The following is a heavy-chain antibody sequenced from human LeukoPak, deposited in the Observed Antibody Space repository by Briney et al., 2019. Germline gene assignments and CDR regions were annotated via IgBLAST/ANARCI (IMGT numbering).Heavy chain of an antibody. Sequence: GASVKVSCKASGYTFTSYDINWVRQATGQGLEWMGWMNPNSGNTGYAQKFQGRVTMTRNTSISTAYMELSSLRSEDTAVYYCARDLAGRWLQLDAFDIWGQGTMVTVSS. CDR1: GYTFTSYD. CDR3: ARDLAGRWLQLDAFDI. J-gene: IGHJ3*02. V-gene: IGHV1-8*01. D-gene: IGHD5-24*01. CDR2: MNPNSGNT.